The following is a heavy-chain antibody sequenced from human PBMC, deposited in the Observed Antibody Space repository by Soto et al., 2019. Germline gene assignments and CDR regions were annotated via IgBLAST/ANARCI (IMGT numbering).Heavy chain of an antibody. D-gene: IGHD6-13*01. CDR1: GGSISSYY. Sequence: SETLSLTCTVSGGSISSYYWSWIRQPAGKGMEWIGRIHTTESTNYNPSLKSRVTMSIDTSNNQFSLKLSSLTAADTAVYYCARALSSAAGLYFDYWGQGTLVTVSS. V-gene: IGHV4-4*07. CDR3: ARALSSAAGLYFDY. CDR2: IHTTEST. J-gene: IGHJ4*02.